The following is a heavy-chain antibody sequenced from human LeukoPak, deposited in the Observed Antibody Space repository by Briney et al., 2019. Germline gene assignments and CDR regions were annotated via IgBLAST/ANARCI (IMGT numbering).Heavy chain of an antibody. CDR1: GFTFSSYS. CDR2: ISSSSSYI. V-gene: IGHV3-21*01. Sequence: GGSLRLSCAASGFTFSSYSMNWVRQAPGKGLEWVSSISSSSSYIYYADSVKGRFTISRDNAKNSLYLQMNSLRAEDTAVYYCARDLPVLYDAFDIWGQGTMVTVSS. J-gene: IGHJ3*02. CDR3: ARDLPVLYDAFDI.